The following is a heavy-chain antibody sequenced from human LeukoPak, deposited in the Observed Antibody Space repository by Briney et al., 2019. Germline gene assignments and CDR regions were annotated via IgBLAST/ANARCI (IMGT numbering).Heavy chain of an antibody. J-gene: IGHJ4*02. CDR3: ARTGYDCWSGPPDY. D-gene: IGHD3-3*01. CDR1: GFTFSSYE. V-gene: IGHV3-48*03. Sequence: PGGSLRLSCAASGFTFSSYEMNWVRQAPGKGLEWVSYISSSGSTIYYADSVKGRFTISRDNAKNSLYLQMNSLRAEDTAVYYCARTGYDCWSGPPDYWGQGTLVTVSS. CDR2: ISSSGSTI.